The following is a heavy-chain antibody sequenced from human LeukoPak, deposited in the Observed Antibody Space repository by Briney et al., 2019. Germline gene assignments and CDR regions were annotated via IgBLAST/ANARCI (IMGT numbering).Heavy chain of an antibody. J-gene: IGHJ4*02. CDR3: ARSPLPNDSGRGYFDY. Sequence: SETLSLTCSVSNGSIRNSFCYWGWIRQSPGRGLEWIGSIYDSGRTHYNPSLKSRLTISVDTSKNHYSLMLTSVTAADTAVYFCARSPLPNDSGRGYFDYWGQGAQVTVSS. D-gene: IGHD3-10*01. V-gene: IGHV4-39*02. CDR2: IYDSGRT. CDR1: NGSIRNSFCY.